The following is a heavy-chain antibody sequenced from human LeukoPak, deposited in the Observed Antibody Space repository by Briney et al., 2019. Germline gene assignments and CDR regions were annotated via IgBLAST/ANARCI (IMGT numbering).Heavy chain of an antibody. J-gene: IGHJ4*02. CDR1: GFTFSNYW. D-gene: IGHD4-17*01. CDR3: ARYRGGGDYDF. Sequence: DPGGSLRLSCAASGFTFSNYWMTWVRQAPGKGLEWVATIKQDGNVTYYLDSVNGRFTISRDNAKNSLYLQMNSLRAEDTAVYFCARYRGGGDYDFWGQGTLVTVSS. CDR2: IKQDGNVT. V-gene: IGHV3-7*04.